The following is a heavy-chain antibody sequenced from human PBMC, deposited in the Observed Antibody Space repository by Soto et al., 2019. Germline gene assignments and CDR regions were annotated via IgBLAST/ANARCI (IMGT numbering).Heavy chain of an antibody. Sequence: GGSLRLSCATSGFSFSTYAMTWVRQAPGKGLEWVSTFNGNGGGTYYADSVKGRFTISRDNSKNTLYLQMDSLRAEDTATYYCAKDNSLKCFDPRGQGTLVTVS. CDR3: AKDNSLKCFDP. CDR1: GFSFSTYA. J-gene: IGHJ5*02. V-gene: IGHV3-23*01. CDR2: FNGNGGGT.